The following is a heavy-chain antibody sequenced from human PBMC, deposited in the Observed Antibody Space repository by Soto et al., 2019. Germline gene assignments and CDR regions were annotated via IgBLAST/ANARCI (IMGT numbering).Heavy chain of an antibody. CDR1: GYRFTSYW. V-gene: IGHV5-10-1*01. CDR2: IDPSDSYT. CDR3: ARMSAYGDSPGY. D-gene: IGHD4-17*01. Sequence: GESLKISCQGSGYRFTSYWISWVRQMPGKGLEWMGRIDPSDSYTNYSPSFQGHVTISADKSISTAYLQWSSLKASDTAMYYCARMSAYGDSPGYWGQGTLVTVSS. J-gene: IGHJ4*02.